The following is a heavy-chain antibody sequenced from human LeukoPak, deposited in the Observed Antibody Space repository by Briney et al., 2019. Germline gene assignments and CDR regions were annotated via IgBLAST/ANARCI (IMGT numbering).Heavy chain of an antibody. Sequence: ASVKVSCKASGYTFTGYYMHWVRQAPGQGLEWVGWINPNSGGTNYAQKFQGRVTMTRDTSISTAYMELSRLRSDDTAVYYCATCSSTSCYFRANWFDPWGQGTLVTVSS. D-gene: IGHD2-2*01. CDR1: GYTFTGYY. CDR3: ATCSSTSCYFRANWFDP. CDR2: INPNSGGT. V-gene: IGHV1-2*02. J-gene: IGHJ5*02.